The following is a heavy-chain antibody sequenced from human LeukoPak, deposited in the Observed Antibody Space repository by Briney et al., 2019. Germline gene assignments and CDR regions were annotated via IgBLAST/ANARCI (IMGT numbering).Heavy chain of an antibody. V-gene: IGHV3-53*01. CDR2: IYSGGST. Sequence: PGGSVRLSCAASGFTVSSNYMSWVRQAPGKGLEWVSVIYSGGSTYYADSVKGRFTISRDNSKNTLYLQMNSLRAEDTAVYYCARDGYCGGDCYFGAFDIWGQGTMVTVSS. J-gene: IGHJ3*02. CDR3: ARDGYCGGDCYFGAFDI. CDR1: GFTVSSNY. D-gene: IGHD2-21*02.